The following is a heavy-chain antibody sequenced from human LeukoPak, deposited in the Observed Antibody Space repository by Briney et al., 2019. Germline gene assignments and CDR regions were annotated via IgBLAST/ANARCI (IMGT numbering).Heavy chain of an antibody. Sequence: SETLSLTCAVSGYSISSGHYWGWIRQPPGKGLEWIGSIYHSGSTYYNPSLKSRVTISVDTSKNQFSLKLSSVTAADTAVYYCARSPGYVNWFDPWGQGTLVTVSS. V-gene: IGHV4-38-2*01. CDR2: IYHSGST. D-gene: IGHD5-12*01. J-gene: IGHJ5*02. CDR1: GYSISSGHY. CDR3: ARSPGYVNWFDP.